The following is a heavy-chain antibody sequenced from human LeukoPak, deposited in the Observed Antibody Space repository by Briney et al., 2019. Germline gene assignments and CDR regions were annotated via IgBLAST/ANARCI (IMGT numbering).Heavy chain of an antibody. CDR2: ISGDGGST. D-gene: IGHD3-22*01. CDR1: GFTFDDYA. V-gene: IGHV3-43*02. CDR3: AKDSSGYYYVFQH. J-gene: IGHJ1*01. Sequence: GGSLRLSCAASGFTFDDYAMHWVRQAPGKGLEWVSLISGDGGSTYYGDSVKGRFTISRDNSKNSLYLQMNSLGTEDTALYYCAKDSSGYYYVFQHWGQGTLVAVSS.